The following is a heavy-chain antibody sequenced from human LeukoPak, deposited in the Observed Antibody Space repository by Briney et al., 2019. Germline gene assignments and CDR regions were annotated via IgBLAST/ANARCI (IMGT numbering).Heavy chain of an antibody. Sequence: PSQTLSLTCTVSGGSISSGSYYWSWIRQPAGKGLEWIGRIYTSGSTNYNPSLKSRVTISVDTSKNQFSLKLSSVTAADTAVYYCARDGPSHPYCSGGSCRGPFDYWGQGTLVTVSS. CDR2: IYTSGST. CDR1: GGSISSGSYY. V-gene: IGHV4-61*02. J-gene: IGHJ4*02. D-gene: IGHD2-15*01. CDR3: ARDGPSHPYCSGGSCRGPFDY.